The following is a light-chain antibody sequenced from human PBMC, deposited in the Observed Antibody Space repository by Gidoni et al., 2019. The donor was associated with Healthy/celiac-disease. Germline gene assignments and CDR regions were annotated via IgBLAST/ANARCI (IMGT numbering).Light chain of an antibody. CDR1: QSISSW. Sequence: DIQMTQSPSTLSASVGDRVTITCRASQSISSWLAWYQQKPGNAPKLLIYKAASLESGVPSRFSGSGSGTEFTLTIRSLQPDAFATYYCQQYNSYTWTFGQGTKVEIK. V-gene: IGKV1-5*03. CDR3: QQYNSYTWT. J-gene: IGKJ1*01. CDR2: KAA.